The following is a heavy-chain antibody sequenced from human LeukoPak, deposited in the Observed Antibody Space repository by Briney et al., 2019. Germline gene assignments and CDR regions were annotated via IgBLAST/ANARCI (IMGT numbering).Heavy chain of an antibody. Sequence: GGSLRLSCAASGFTVSSNYMSWVRQAPGKGLEWVSVIYSGGSTYCADSVKGRFTISRDNSKNTLYLQMNSLRAEDTAVYYCASTAMGDYSDYWGQGTLVTVSS. V-gene: IGHV3-66*01. CDR3: ASTAMGDYSDY. CDR2: IYSGGST. D-gene: IGHD5-18*01. J-gene: IGHJ4*02. CDR1: GFTVSSNY.